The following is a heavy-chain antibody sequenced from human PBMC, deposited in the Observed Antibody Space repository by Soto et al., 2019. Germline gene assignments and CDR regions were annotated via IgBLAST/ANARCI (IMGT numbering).Heavy chain of an antibody. CDR3: ARASGAPGLYYFDH. Sequence: GGSVKVSCKASGGTFSNYDINWVRQAPGQGLEWMGGIIPIFRTTNYAQRFRGRVTITADESTSTAYMELNSLRSEDTAVFYCARASGAPGLYYFDHWGQGTLVTVSS. V-gene: IGHV1-69*13. CDR2: IIPIFRTT. J-gene: IGHJ4*01. D-gene: IGHD3-10*01. CDR1: GGTFSNYD.